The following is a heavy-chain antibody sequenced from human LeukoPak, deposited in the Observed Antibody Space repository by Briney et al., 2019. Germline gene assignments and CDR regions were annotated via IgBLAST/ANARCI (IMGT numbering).Heavy chain of an antibody. Sequence: GGSLRLSCAASGFTFSDYYMSWIRQAPGKGLEWVSYISSSGSTIYYADSVKGRFTISRDNSKNTLYLQMNSLRAEDTAVYYCARDLWFGELLLDYWGQGTLVTVSS. D-gene: IGHD3-10*01. CDR2: ISSSGSTI. J-gene: IGHJ4*02. V-gene: IGHV3-11*04. CDR3: ARDLWFGELLLDY. CDR1: GFTFSDYY.